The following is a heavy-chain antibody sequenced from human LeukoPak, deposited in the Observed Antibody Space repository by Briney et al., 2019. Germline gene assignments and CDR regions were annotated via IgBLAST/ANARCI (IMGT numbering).Heavy chain of an antibody. Sequence: GASVKVSCKTSGYTFTDYYIHWVRQAPGQGLEWMGWINPNSGGTNYAQKFQGRLTMTRDTSISTAYMELSRLRSDDTAVYYCASEQYGSGSYLRGSWFDPWGQGTLVTVSS. CDR3: ASEQYGSGSYLRGSWFDP. J-gene: IGHJ5*02. D-gene: IGHD3-10*01. CDR2: INPNSGGT. CDR1: GYTFTDYY. V-gene: IGHV1-2*02.